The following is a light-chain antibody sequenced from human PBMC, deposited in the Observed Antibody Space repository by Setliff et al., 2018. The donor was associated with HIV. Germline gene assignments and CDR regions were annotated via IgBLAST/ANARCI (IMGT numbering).Light chain of an antibody. V-gene: IGLV2-14*03. J-gene: IGLJ1*01. Sequence: QSVLTQPGSVSGSLGQSINISCTGTSADVGGHNYVSWYQQHPGRAPKLIIYDVNSRPSGVSHRFSGSKSGNTASLTISGLQADDDSYFYCASYAGSTRLFGTGTRSPS. CDR2: DVN. CDR3: ASYAGSTRL. CDR1: SADVGGHNY.